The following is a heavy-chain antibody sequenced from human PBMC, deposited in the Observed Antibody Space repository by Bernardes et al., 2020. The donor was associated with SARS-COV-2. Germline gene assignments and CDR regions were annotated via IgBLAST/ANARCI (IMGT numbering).Heavy chain of an antibody. Sequence: GGSLRLSCAASGFTFSIYAMHWVRQASGKGLEYVSAISSNGGSTYYANSVKGRFTISRDNSKNTLYLQMGSLRAEDMAVYYCARVGPKAGFDYWGQGTLVTVSS. CDR1: GFTFSIYA. CDR2: ISSNGGST. D-gene: IGHD1-26*01. J-gene: IGHJ4*02. CDR3: ARVGPKAGFDY. V-gene: IGHV3-64*01.